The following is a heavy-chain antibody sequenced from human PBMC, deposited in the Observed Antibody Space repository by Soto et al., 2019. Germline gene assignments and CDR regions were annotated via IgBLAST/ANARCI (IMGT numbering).Heavy chain of an antibody. CDR2: INTYNGNT. D-gene: IGHD3-16*01. V-gene: IGHV1-18*01. J-gene: IGHJ6*02. CDR3: AMVDVYVTPSPQDV. CDR1: GYTFTRYG. Sequence: QVQLVQSGAEVKNPGASVKVSCKASGYTFTRYGIGWARQAPGQGLEWMGWINTYNGNTNYAQNVQGRVTLTTDTYTSTAYMEMRSLRSNDTAIYYCAMVDVYVTPSPQDVWGQGNTVSVCS.